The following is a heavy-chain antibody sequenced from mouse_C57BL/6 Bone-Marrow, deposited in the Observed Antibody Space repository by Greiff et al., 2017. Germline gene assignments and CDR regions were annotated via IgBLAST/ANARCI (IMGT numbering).Heavy chain of an antibody. D-gene: IGHD1-1*01. CDR1: GYTFTSYD. CDR3: ARDYCSSYWYFDV. V-gene: IGHV1-85*01. CDR2: IYPRDGST. J-gene: IGHJ1*03. Sequence: QVQLQQSGPELVKPGASVKLSCKASGYTFTSYDINWVKQRPGQGLEWIGWIYPRDGSTKYNEKLKGRATLNVDTSSSTAYMELNSLTSDDSAVYFCARDYCSSYWYFDVWGTGTTVTVSS.